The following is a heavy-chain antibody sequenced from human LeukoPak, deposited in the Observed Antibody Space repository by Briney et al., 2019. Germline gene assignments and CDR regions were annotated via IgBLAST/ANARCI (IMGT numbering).Heavy chain of an antibody. Sequence: SETLSLTCTVSGGSLSSYYWSWIRQPPGKGLEWIGYIYYSGSTNYNPSLKSRVTISVDTSKNQFSLKLSSVTAADTAVYYCARRGRNYYGSGSYRWFDPWGQGTLVTVSS. CDR3: ARRGRNYYGSGSYRWFDP. CDR1: GGSLSSYY. D-gene: IGHD3-10*01. V-gene: IGHV4-59*12. J-gene: IGHJ5*02. CDR2: IYYSGST.